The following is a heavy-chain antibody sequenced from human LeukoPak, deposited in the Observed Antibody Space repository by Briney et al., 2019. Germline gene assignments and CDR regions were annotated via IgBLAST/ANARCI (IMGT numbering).Heavy chain of an antibody. J-gene: IGHJ4*02. CDR3: ARDPGYGSGADYGNY. D-gene: IGHD4/OR15-4a*01. CDR1: GFSVSNLY. CDR2: FHPGGKI. Sequence: GSLRLSWAALGFSVSNLYISWVRQAPGKGLEWVSVFHPGGKIYYAESLKGKFTISRDNSKNTVYLHMNSLRAEDTAVYHCARDPGYGSGADYGNYWGQGTLVTVSS. V-gene: IGHV3-66*01.